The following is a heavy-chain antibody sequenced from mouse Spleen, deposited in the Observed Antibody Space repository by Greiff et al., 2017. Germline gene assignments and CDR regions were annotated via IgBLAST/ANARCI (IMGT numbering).Heavy chain of an antibody. J-gene: IGHJ1*01. CDR3: TRITTAPWYFDV. Sequence: VQLQQPGAELVMPGASVKLSCKASGYTFTDYEMHWVKQTPVHGLEWIGAIDPETGGTAYNQKFKGKAILTADTSSSTAYMELRSLTSEDSAVYYCTRITTAPWYFDVWGAGTTVTVSS. CDR2: IDPETGGT. D-gene: IGHD1-1*01. V-gene: IGHV1-15*01. CDR1: GYTFTDYE.